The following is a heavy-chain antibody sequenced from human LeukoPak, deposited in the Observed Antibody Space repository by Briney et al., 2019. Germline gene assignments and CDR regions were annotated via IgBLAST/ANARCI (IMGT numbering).Heavy chain of an antibody. CDR2: ISASGVTT. CDR1: GFTFSSHH. J-gene: IGHJ6*03. D-gene: IGHD2/OR15-2a*01. V-gene: IGHV3-23*01. Sequence: GGSLRLSCAASGFTFSSHHMSWVRQAPGKELEWVSSISASGVTTYLADSVKGRFTISRDHSDNTLSLQMNSLRADDTAVYHCARVGAAGDNRGGYYYYYIDVWGTGTTVTVSS. CDR3: ARVGAAGDNRGGYYYYYIDV.